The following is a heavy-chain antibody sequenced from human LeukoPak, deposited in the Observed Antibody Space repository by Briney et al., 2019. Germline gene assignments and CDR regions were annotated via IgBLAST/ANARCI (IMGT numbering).Heavy chain of an antibody. CDR2: INHSGST. V-gene: IGHV4-34*01. Sequence: SETLSLTCAVYGGSFSGYYWSWIRQPPGKGLEWIGEINHSGSTNYNPSLKSRVTISVDTSKNQFSLKLSSGTAADTAVYYCARGLWIFGVVTHFDYWGQGTLVTVSS. CDR1: GGSFSGYY. CDR3: ARGLWIFGVVTHFDY. D-gene: IGHD3-3*01. J-gene: IGHJ4*02.